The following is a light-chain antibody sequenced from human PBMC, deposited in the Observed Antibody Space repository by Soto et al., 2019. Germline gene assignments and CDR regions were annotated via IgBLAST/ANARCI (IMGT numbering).Light chain of an antibody. J-gene: IGKJ2*01. CDR3: QQSYSLPYT. CDR2: AAS. Sequence: DIQMTQSPSSLSASVGDRVTITCRASQSVGSLLNWFQQKPGKAPKLLIYAASTLQSGAPSRFSGSGAGTDFPLIISRLQPKDFSTCYCQQSYSLPYTFGQGTKLEI. V-gene: IGKV1-39*01. CDR1: QSVGSL.